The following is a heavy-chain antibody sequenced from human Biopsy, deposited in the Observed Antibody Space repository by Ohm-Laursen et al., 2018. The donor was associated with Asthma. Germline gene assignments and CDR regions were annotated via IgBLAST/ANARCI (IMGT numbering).Heavy chain of an antibody. CDR2: IYSGGTS. Sequence: SLRLSLAASGFAVSRDHIFWVRQAPGKGLEWVSVIYSGGTSHTADSVRGRFTISSDYSKNTLYHQMHSLRADDTAVYYCVRGDSSNWSHYYFDFWGQGTLVTVSS. D-gene: IGHD3-22*01. V-gene: IGHV3-53*01. J-gene: IGHJ4*01. CDR3: VRGDSSNWSHYYFDF. CDR1: GFAVSRDH.